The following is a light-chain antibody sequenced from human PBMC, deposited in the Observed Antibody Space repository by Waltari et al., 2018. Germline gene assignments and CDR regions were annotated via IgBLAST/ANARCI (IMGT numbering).Light chain of an antibody. CDR1: SGHSNYA. J-gene: IGLJ3*02. V-gene: IGLV4-69*01. Sequence: QLVLTQSPSASASLGASVKLTCTLSSGHSNYAIAWHQQQPEQGPRFLMNLNSDGSHSRGDGISDRFSGSSSGSERYLTISSLQSEDEADYYCQTWDTGIWVFGGGTKLTV. CDR3: QTWDTGIWV. CDR2: LNSDGSH.